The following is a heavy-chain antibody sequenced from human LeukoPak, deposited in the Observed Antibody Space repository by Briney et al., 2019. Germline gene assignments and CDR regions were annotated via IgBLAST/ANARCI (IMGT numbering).Heavy chain of an antibody. CDR2: IYYSGST. CDR1: GGSISSGGYY. Sequence: PSQTLSLTCTVSGGSISSGGYYWSWIRQHPGKGLEWIGYIYYSGSTYYNPSPKSRVTISVDTSKNQFSLKLSSVTAADTAVYYCARVGGEWPTFDYWGQGTLVTVSS. D-gene: IGHD3-16*01. CDR3: ARVGGEWPTFDY. J-gene: IGHJ4*02. V-gene: IGHV4-31*03.